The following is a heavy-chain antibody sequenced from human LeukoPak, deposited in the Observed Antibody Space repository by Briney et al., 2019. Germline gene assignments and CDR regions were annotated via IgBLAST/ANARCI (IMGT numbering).Heavy chain of an antibody. V-gene: IGHV3-74*01. CDR1: GFAFRGNW. J-gene: IGHJ6*03. CDR2: INSDGRII. Sequence: GGSLRLSCADSGFAFRGNWMSGARKVPGKGWVWVSHINSDGRIIRYADSVKGRFTISRDKANNTLYLQMNSLRAEDTGVYYCARYLYAFALDVWGKGTTVTVS. D-gene: IGHD2-8*01. CDR3: ARYLYAFALDV.